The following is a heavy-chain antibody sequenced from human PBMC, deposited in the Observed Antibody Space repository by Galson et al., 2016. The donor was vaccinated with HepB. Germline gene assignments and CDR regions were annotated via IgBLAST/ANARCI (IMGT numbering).Heavy chain of an antibody. CDR2: INTDTGSP. CDR1: GYSFTTYP. Sequence: SVKVSCKASGYSFTTYPINWVRPAPGQGLEWMGWINTDTGSPAYAQGFTGRYVFSLDSSVSTAYLQIINLKTEDTAVYFCASGSGSSLAFWGQGSLVTVSS. CDR3: ASGSGSSLAF. V-gene: IGHV7-4-1*02. D-gene: IGHD3-10*01. J-gene: IGHJ4*02.